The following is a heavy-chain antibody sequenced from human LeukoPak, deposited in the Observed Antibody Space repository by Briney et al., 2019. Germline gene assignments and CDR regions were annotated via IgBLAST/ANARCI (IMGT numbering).Heavy chain of an antibody. CDR2: IIPIFGTA. D-gene: IGHD2-2*01. V-gene: IGHV1-69*05. Sequence: SVKVSCKASGYTFTSYGISWVRQAPGQGLEWMGGIIPIFGTANYAQKFQGRVTITTDESTSTAYMELSSLRSEDTAVYYCAFQRDAFDIWGQGTMVTVSS. CDR1: GYTFTSYG. J-gene: IGHJ3*02. CDR3: AFQRDAFDI.